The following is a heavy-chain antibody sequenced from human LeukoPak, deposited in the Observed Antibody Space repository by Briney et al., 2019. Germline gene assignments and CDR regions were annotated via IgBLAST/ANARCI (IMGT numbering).Heavy chain of an antibody. J-gene: IGHJ6*03. CDR1: GGSIGTYY. CDR2: IYVTGT. D-gene: IGHD3-16*02. Sequence: SETLSLTCTVTGGSIGTYYWSWIRQSPGKGLEWIGYIYVTGTRYNPYLQSRVTISVDRSRNQFFLKKSSVTAAETAVYYCAKHIGGGIEDMDVWGKGTKVIVSS. V-gene: IGHV4-59*08. CDR3: AKHIGGGIEDMDV.